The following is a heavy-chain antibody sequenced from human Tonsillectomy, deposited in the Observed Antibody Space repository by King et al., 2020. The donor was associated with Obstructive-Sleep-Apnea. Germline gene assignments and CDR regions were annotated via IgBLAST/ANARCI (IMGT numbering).Heavy chain of an antibody. Sequence: QLQESGPGLVKPSETLSLTCTVSGGSISSYYWSWIRQPPGKGLEWIGYIYYSGSTNYNPSLKSRVTISVDTSKNQFSLKLSSVTAADTAVYYCASTYSSGWSTGNYYGMDVWGQGTTVTVSS. D-gene: IGHD6-19*01. CDR1: GGSISSYY. CDR3: ASTYSSGWSTGNYYGMDV. V-gene: IGHV4-59*01. CDR2: IYYSGST. J-gene: IGHJ6*02.